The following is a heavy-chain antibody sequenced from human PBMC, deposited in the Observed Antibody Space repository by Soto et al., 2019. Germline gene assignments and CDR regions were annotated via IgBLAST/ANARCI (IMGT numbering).Heavy chain of an antibody. Sequence: ASVKVSCKASGYTFTGYYMHWVRQAPGQGLEWMGWINPNSGGTNYAQKFQGWVTMTRDTSISTAYMELSRLRSDDTAVYYCARGGGEYCSGGSCYGYYYYYYYMDVWGKGTTVTVSS. CDR3: ARGGGEYCSGGSCYGYYYYYYYMDV. D-gene: IGHD2-15*01. CDR2: INPNSGGT. CDR1: GYTFTGYY. V-gene: IGHV1-2*04. J-gene: IGHJ6*03.